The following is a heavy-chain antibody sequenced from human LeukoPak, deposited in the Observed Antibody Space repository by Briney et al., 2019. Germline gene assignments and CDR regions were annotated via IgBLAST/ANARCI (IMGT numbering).Heavy chain of an antibody. CDR2: IYYSGST. CDR3: ATELAELGYCSGGSCYSNWFDP. CDR1: GGSVSSGSYY. J-gene: IGHJ5*02. Sequence: SETLSLTCTVSGGSVSSGSYYWSWIRQPPGKGLEWIGYIYYSGSTNYNPSLKSRVTISVDTSKNQFSLKLSSVTAADTAVYYCATELAELGYCSGGSCYSNWFDPWGQGTLVTVSS. V-gene: IGHV4-61*01. D-gene: IGHD2-15*01.